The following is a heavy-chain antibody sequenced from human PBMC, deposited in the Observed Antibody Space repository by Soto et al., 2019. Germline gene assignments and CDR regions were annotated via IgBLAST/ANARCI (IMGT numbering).Heavy chain of an antibody. D-gene: IGHD4-17*01. CDR1: GGPFSSYA. J-gene: IGHJ4*02. CDR2: IIPIFGTA. CDR3: ARTHDYCDYGRYGPFDY. Sequence: ASVKVSCKASGGPFSSYAISWVRQDPGQGLEWMGGIIPIFGTANYAQKFQGRVTITADESTSTAYMELSSLRSEDTAVYYCARTHDYCDYGRYGPFDYWGQGTLVTVS. V-gene: IGHV1-69*13.